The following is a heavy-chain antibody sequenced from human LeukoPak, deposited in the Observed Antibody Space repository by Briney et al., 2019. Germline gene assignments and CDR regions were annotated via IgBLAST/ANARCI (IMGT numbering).Heavy chain of an antibody. CDR2: INPSGGST. CDR1: RYTFTSYY. V-gene: IGHV1-46*01. J-gene: IGHJ4*02. CDR3: ARTEDVLLGGADD. D-gene: IGHD2-15*01. Sequence: ASVKVSCKASRYTFTSYYMHWVRQAPGQGLEWMGIINPSGGSTSYAQKFQGRVTISVDTSKNQFSLKLSSVTAADTAVYYCARTEDVLLGGADDWGQGTLVTVSS.